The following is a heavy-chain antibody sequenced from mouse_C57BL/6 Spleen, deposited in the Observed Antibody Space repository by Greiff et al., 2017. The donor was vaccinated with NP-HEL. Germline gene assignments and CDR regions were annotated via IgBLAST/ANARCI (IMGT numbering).Heavy chain of an antibody. CDR2: IRNKANGYTT. D-gene: IGHD2-2*01. V-gene: IGHV7-3*01. J-gene: IGHJ2*01. CDR3: ARLGVVTTSYFDY. Sequence: DVMLVESGGGLVQPGGSLSLSCAASGFTFTDYYMSWVRQPPGKALEWLGFIRNKANGYTTEYSASVKGRFTISRDNSQSILYLQMNALRAEDSATYYCARLGVVTTSYFDYWGQGTTLTVSS. CDR1: GFTFTDYY.